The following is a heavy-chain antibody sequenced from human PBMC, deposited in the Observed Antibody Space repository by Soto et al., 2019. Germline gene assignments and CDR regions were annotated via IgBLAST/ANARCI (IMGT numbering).Heavy chain of an antibody. CDR2: IYPGDSDT. J-gene: IGHJ6*02. CDR3: ARTTGLDATMEQQLVSVYYYYGMDV. D-gene: IGHD6-13*01. V-gene: IGHV5-51*01. CDR1: GYSFTSYW. Sequence: GESLKISCKGSGYSFTSYWIGWVRQMPGKGLEWMGIIYPGDSDTRYSPSFQGQVTISADKSISTAYLQWSSLKASDTAMYYCARTTGLDATMEQQLVSVYYYYGMDVWGQGTTVTSP.